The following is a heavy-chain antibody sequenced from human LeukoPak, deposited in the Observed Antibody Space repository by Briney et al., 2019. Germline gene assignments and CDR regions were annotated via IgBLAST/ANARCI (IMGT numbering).Heavy chain of an antibody. CDR1: GGSISSSSYY. V-gene: IGHV4-39*01. Sequence: SETLSPTCTVSGGSISSSSYYWGWIRQPPGKGLEWIGSIYYSGSTYYNPSLKSRVTISADTSKNQFSLKLSSVTAADTAVYYCARTRIAVAGRDWFDPWGQGTLVTVSS. CDR3: ARTRIAVAGRDWFDP. CDR2: IYYSGST. D-gene: IGHD6-19*01. J-gene: IGHJ5*02.